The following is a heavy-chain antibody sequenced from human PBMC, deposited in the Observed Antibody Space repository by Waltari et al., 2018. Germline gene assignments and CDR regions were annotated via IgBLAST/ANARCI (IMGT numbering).Heavy chain of an antibody. CDR3: AREQRTYYFDY. Sequence: EVQLVESGGGLIQPGGSLRLSCAASGFTVSSSHMSWVRQAPGKGRELVSVLYTSDGTYYADSVRGRFTISRDNAKNTLYLQMNSLRAEDTALYYCAREQRTYYFDYWGQGTLVTVSS. J-gene: IGHJ4*02. CDR1: GFTVSSSH. D-gene: IGHD6-25*01. V-gene: IGHV3-53*01. CDR2: LYTSDGT.